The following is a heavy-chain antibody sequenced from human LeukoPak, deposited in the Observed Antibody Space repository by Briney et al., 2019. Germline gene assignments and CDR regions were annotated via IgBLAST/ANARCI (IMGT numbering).Heavy chain of an antibody. D-gene: IGHD2-21*01. CDR2: IGSNGGST. V-gene: IGHV3-64*01. CDR3: AKDMVGVRSYYFDY. J-gene: IGHJ4*02. Sequence: GGSLRLSCAASGFTFSSYAMHWVRQAPGKGLEYVSAIGSNGGSTYYANSVKGRFTIYRDNSKNTLYLQMGSLRAEDMAVYYCAKDMVGVRSYYFDYWGQGTLVTVSS. CDR1: GFTFSSYA.